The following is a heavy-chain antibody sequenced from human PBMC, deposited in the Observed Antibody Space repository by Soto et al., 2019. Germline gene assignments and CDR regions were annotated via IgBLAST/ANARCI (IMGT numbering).Heavy chain of an antibody. CDR1: GYTFTNYG. CDR2: ISAYNGNT. V-gene: IGHV1-18*01. CDR3: ARGVGSGSYYNQYNWFDP. Sequence: QVQLVQSGAEVKKPGASVKVSCKASGYTFTNYGISWVRQAPGQGLEWMGWISAYNGNTKYAQKLQGRVTMTTDTXTXKXSMELRSLRSDDTAVYYCARGVGSGSYYNQYNWFDPWGQGTLVTVSS. D-gene: IGHD3-10*01. J-gene: IGHJ5*02.